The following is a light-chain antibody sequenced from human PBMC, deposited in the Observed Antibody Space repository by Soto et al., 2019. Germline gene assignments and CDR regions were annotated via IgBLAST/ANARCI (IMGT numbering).Light chain of an antibody. Sequence: EIVLTQSPGTLSLSPGERATLSCRASQSVRSSCFAWYQHKPGQAPRLLIYSASSRATGIPDRFSGSGSGTDFTLTITRLEPEDFAVYYCQQYSSLWTFGQGTKVEIK. CDR3: QQYSSLWT. V-gene: IGKV3-20*01. CDR2: SAS. J-gene: IGKJ1*01. CDR1: QSVRSSC.